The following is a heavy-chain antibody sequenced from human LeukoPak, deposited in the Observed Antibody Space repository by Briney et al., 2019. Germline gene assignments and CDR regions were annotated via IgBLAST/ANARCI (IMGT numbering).Heavy chain of an antibody. D-gene: IGHD6-13*01. Sequence: PSETLSLTCTVSGGAISRSTIYWGWIRQPPGKGLEWIVSIYYAGSTYYNSSLKSRVTISVDTSKNQFSLRMSFVSAADTAVYYCASIAAAGNEWGQGALVIVSS. V-gene: IGHV4-39*01. CDR3: ASIAAAGNE. J-gene: IGHJ4*02. CDR2: IYYAGST. CDR1: GGAISRSTIY.